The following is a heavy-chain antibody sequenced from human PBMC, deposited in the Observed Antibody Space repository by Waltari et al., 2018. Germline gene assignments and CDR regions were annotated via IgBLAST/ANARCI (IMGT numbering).Heavy chain of an antibody. V-gene: IGHV1-2*02. CDR3: AGEYSSNGPYYYMDV. D-gene: IGHD6-6*01. J-gene: IGHJ6*03. Sequence: QVQLVQSGAEVKKPGASVKVSCKASGYTFTGYYIHWVRQAPGQGLEWMGWINPNSGGTNYAQKFQGRVTMTRDTSISTAYMELSRLRSDDTAVYYCAGEYSSNGPYYYMDVWGKGTTVTVSS. CDR2: INPNSGGT. CDR1: GYTFTGYY.